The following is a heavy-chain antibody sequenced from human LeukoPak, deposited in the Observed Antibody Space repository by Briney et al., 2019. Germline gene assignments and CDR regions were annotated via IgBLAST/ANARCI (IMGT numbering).Heavy chain of an antibody. V-gene: IGHV3-21*01. D-gene: IGHD6-13*01. CDR3: ARSSYSSSWYTQSFLPDYYMDV. CDR1: GFTLSNHA. J-gene: IGHJ6*03. CDR2: ISGSGAMT. Sequence: GSLRLSCAASGFTLSNHAMIWVRQAPGKGLEWVSSISGSGAMTYYADSVKGRFTISRDNAKNSLYLQMNSLRAEDTAVYYCARSSYSSSWYTQSFLPDYYMDVWGKGTTATVSS.